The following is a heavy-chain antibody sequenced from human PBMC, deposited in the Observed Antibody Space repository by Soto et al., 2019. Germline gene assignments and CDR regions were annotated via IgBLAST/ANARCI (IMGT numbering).Heavy chain of an antibody. J-gene: IGHJ4*02. V-gene: IGHV3-30-3*01. CDR2: ISYDGTNK. D-gene: IGHD7-27*01. CDR3: ARDPKTSGGQHWAFNYFDS. CDR1: GFSFSISP. Sequence: GGSLRLSCAASGFSFSISPMHWVRQAPGKGPEWVALISYDGTNKFYAASVKGRFTISRDNSKSTLYLQVDSLRPEDAAVYYCARDPKTSGGQHWAFNYFDSWGQGTLVTVS.